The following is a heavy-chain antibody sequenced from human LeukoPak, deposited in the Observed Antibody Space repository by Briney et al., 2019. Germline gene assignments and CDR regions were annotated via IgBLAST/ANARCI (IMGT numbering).Heavy chain of an antibody. CDR3: ASDPVGANAGY. D-gene: IGHD1-26*01. J-gene: IGHJ4*02. V-gene: IGHV3-66*01. CDR2: IYIGGST. Sequence: GGSLRLSCADSGFTVSSNYMSWVRQAPGKGLEWVSVIYIGGSTSYAASVKGRFTISRDNSKNTLYLQMNSLRAEDTAVYYCASDPVGANAGYWGQGTLVTVSS. CDR1: GFTVSSNY.